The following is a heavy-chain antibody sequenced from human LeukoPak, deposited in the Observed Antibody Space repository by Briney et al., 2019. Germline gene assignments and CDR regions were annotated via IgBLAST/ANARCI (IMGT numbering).Heavy chain of an antibody. J-gene: IGHJ6*02. V-gene: IGHV3-48*03. D-gene: IGHD6-13*01. CDR2: ISSSGSTI. CDR3: ARDPSTAAGYYYYYGMDV. CDR1: GFTFSSYE. Sequence: GGSLRLSCAASGFTFSSYEMNWVRQAPGKGLEWVSYISSSGSTIYYADSVKGRFTISRDNAKNSLYLQMNSLRAEDTAVYYCARDPSTAAGYYYYYGMDVWGQGTTVTLSS.